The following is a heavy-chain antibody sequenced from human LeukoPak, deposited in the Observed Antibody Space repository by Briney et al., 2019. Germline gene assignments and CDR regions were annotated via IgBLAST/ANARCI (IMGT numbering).Heavy chain of an antibody. CDR2: TYYRSKWYN. V-gene: IGHV6-1*01. CDR3: ARGYSSSWYNYFDYFDY. D-gene: IGHD6-13*01. Sequence: PSQTLSLTCAISGDSVSSNSAAWNWIRQSPSRGLEWLGRTYYRSKWYNDYAVSVKSRITINPDTSKNQFSLQLNSVTPEDTAVYYCARGYSSSWYNYFDYFDYWGQGTLVTVSS. CDR1: GDSVSSNSAA. J-gene: IGHJ4*02.